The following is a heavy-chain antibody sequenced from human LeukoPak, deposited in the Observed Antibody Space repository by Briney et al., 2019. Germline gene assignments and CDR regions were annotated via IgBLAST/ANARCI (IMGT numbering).Heavy chain of an antibody. J-gene: IGHJ1*01. D-gene: IGHD1-26*01. V-gene: IGHV3-15*07. CDR3: TTDMGATEYLQH. Sequence: GGSLRLSCAASGFTFTNAWMNWVRQAPGKGLEWVGRIKSKTDGGTIDYAAPVKGRFTISRDDSKNTLYLQMNSLKTEDTAVYYCTTDMGATEYLQHWGQGTLVTVSS. CDR1: GFTFTNAW. CDR2: IKSKTDGGTI.